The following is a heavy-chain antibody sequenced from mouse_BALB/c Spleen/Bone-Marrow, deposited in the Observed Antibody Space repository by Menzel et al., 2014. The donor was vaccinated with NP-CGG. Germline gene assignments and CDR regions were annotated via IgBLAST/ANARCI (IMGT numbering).Heavy chain of an antibody. CDR3: ARDRGRNFYAMDY. Sequence: VKLVESGPGLVAPSQSLSITCTVSGSSLTSYGVHWVRQPPGKGLEWLGVIWAGGSTNYNSALMSRLSINKDNSKSQVFLKMNSLQTDDTAMYYCARDRGRNFYAMDYWGQGTSVTVSS. CDR1: GSSLTSYG. J-gene: IGHJ4*01. CDR2: IWAGGST. D-gene: IGHD2-1*01. V-gene: IGHV2-9*02.